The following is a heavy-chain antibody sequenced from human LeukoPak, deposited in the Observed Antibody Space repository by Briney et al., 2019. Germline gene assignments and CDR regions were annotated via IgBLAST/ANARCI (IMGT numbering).Heavy chain of an antibody. CDR2: VAYDGSDK. Sequence: PGRSLRLSCAASGFIFSSYAMHWVRQAPGKGVEWVAIVAYDGSDKYYADSVKGRFTISRDNSKDTLYLQMNSLRSEDMAVYYCARRRIPGTTPAGSDIWGQGTMVTVSS. J-gene: IGHJ3*02. V-gene: IGHV3-30*04. CDR1: GFIFSSYA. D-gene: IGHD1-7*01. CDR3: ARRRIPGTTPAGSDI.